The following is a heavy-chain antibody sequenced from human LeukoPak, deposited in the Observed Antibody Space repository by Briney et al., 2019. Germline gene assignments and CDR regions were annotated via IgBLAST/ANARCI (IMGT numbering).Heavy chain of an antibody. D-gene: IGHD3-22*01. V-gene: IGHV4-34*01. Sequence: SETLPLTCAVYGGSFSGYYWSWIRQPPGKGLEWIGEINHSGSTNYNPSLKSRVTISVDTSKNQFSLKLSSVTAADTAVYYCASGAYYYDQFDYWGQGTLVTVSS. CDR3: ASGAYYYDQFDY. J-gene: IGHJ4*02. CDR1: GGSFSGYY. CDR2: INHSGST.